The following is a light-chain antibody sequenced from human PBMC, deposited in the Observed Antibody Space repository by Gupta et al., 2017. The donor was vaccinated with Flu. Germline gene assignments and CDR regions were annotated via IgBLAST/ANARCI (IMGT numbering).Light chain of an antibody. CDR3: QQDGSSPLT. CDR1: QSVSSSK. CDR2: GAS. Sequence: GTLSLSPGERPTLACRASQSVSSSKLAWYQQKPGQAPRLLMYGASNRATGMPDRFSGSGSGTDFTLTVSRLEPEDFAVYYCQQDGSSPLTFGGGTKVEIK. J-gene: IGKJ4*01. V-gene: IGKV3-20*01.